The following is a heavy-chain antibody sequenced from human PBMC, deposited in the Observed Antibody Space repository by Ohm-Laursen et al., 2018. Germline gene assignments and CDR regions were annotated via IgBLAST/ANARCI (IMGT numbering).Heavy chain of an antibody. CDR1: GYTFTNYY. J-gene: IGHJ4*02. CDR2: INTGGGST. CDR3: ARGQPIDF. V-gene: IGHV1-46*01. Sequence: GASVKVSCKPSGYTFTNYYMHWVQQAPGQGLEWMGIINTGGGSTSHAQKFQGRLTMTRDTSTSTVYMELSSLRSEDTAMYYCARGQPIDFWGQGILVTVSS.